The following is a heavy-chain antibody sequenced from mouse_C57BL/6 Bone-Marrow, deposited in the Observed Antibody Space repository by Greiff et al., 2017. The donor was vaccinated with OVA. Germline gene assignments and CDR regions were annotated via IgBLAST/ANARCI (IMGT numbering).Heavy chain of an antibody. V-gene: IGHV1-81*01. CDR2: IYPKSGNT. CDR1: GYTFTSYG. J-gene: IGHJ4*01. D-gene: IGHD1-1*01. Sequence: VKVVESGAELARPGASVKLSCKASGYTFTSYGISWVKQRTGQGLEWIGEIYPKSGNTYYNEKFKGKAKLTADKSSSTAYMELRSLTSEDSAVYFCARSGYGRAMDYWGQGTSVTVSS. CDR3: ARSGYGRAMDY.